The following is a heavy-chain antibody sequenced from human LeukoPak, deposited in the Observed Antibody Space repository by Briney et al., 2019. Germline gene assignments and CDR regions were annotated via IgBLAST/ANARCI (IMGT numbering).Heavy chain of an antibody. Sequence: RVCVRLSVAACGLGFGCCSRRWLHQYNRKRLEWVAYISGSGTTTYYADSVMGRLTISRDNAMKSVFLQMNSLRVEDTAVYYCARDLAGKGHWGPRTLVTVSS. V-gene: IGHV3-11*01. J-gene: IGHJ4*02. CDR1: GLGFGCCS. CDR3: ARDLAGKGH. CDR2: ISGSGTTT. D-gene: IGHD4-23*01.